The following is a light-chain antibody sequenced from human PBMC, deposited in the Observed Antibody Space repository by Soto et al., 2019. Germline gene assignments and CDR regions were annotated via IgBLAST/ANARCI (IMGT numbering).Light chain of an antibody. Sequence: EIVLTQSPGTLSLSAGERATLSCRASQTISSNYLAWYQQKPGQAPRLLIFGASYRATGIPDRFGGSGSGTDFTLTISRLEPEDFAVYYCQQYRSSPPEFTFGPGTKVDIK. CDR2: GAS. J-gene: IGKJ3*01. CDR1: QTISSNY. V-gene: IGKV3-20*01. CDR3: QQYRSSPPEFT.